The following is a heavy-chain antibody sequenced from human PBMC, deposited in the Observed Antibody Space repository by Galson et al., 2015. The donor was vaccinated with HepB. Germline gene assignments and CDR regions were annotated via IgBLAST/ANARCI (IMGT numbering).Heavy chain of an antibody. CDR3: ARDPLVGAGDYYYYYGMDV. J-gene: IGHJ6*02. Sequence: SVKVSCKASGYTFTSYGISWVRQAPGQGLEWMGWISAYNGNTNYAQKLQGRVTMTTDTSTSTAYMELRSLRSDDTAVYYCARDPLVGAGDYYYYYGMDVWGQGTTVTVSS. CDR1: GYTFTSYG. CDR2: ISAYNGNT. D-gene: IGHD1-26*01. V-gene: IGHV1-18*04.